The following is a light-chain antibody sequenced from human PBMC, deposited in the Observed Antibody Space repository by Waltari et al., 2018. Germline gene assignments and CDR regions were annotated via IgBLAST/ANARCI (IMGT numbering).Light chain of an antibody. CDR1: QSIDRW. CDR2: KTS. CDR3: QQYKSYRT. J-gene: IGKJ1*01. Sequence: DIQVTQSPSTLAASVGDRVTITCRASQSIDRWLAWYQQKPGKAPKLLIYKTSSLESGVPSRFSGSGYGTEFTLTISSLQPDDFATYYCQQYKSYRTFGQGTKVEIK. V-gene: IGKV1-5*03.